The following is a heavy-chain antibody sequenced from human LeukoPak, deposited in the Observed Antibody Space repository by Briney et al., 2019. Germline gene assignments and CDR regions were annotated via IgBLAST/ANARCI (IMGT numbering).Heavy chain of an antibody. CDR1: GGTFSSYA. V-gene: IGHV1-69*05. Sequence: ASVKVSCKASGGTFSSYAISWVRQAPGQGLEWMGRIIPIFGTANYAQKFQGRVTITTDESTSTAYMELSSLRSEDTAVYYCARTTMGRDGYNPREDLDYWGQGTLVIVSS. CDR2: IIPIFGTA. D-gene: IGHD5-24*01. J-gene: IGHJ4*02. CDR3: ARTTMGRDGYNPREDLDY.